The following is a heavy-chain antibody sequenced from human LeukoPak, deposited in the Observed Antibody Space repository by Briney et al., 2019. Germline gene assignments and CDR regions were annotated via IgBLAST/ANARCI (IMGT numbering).Heavy chain of an antibody. CDR1: GFTFSSYS. CDR3: ARDHYDILTGYVPIDN. Sequence: GGSLRLSCAASGFTFSSYSMNWVRQAPGKGLEWVSSISSSSSYIYYADSVKGRFTISRDNSKNTLHLQMNSLRAEDTAVYYCARDHYDILTGYVPIDNWGQGILVTVSS. CDR2: ISSSSSYI. V-gene: IGHV3-21*01. D-gene: IGHD3-9*01. J-gene: IGHJ4*02.